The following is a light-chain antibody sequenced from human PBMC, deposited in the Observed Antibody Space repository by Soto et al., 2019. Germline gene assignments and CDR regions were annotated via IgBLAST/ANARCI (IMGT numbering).Light chain of an antibody. Sequence: EIVLTQSPATLSLSPGERATLSCRASQSVGSSLVWYQQKPGQAPRLLIYDASNRATGIPARFSGSGSGTDFTLTISSLEPEDFAVYYCQQRSNWPWTFGQGTKVDIK. CDR1: QSVGSS. CDR3: QQRSNWPWT. V-gene: IGKV3-11*01. J-gene: IGKJ1*01. CDR2: DAS.